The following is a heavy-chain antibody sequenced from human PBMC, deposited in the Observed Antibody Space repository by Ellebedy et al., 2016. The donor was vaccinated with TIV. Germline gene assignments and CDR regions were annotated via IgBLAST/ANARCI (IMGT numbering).Heavy chain of an antibody. Sequence: LRLSXTVSGDSIFNAGAYWSWIRQPPGRALEWIGYVYRTGSTKLNPSLKSRVTMSVDTSKNQFSLKLNSVTAPDTAIYYCARGLYFDSSGYHYWFDPWGQGTLVTVSS. CDR2: VYRTGST. V-gene: IGHV4-61*08. D-gene: IGHD3-22*01. J-gene: IGHJ5*02. CDR1: GDSIFNAGAY. CDR3: ARGLYFDSSGYHYWFDP.